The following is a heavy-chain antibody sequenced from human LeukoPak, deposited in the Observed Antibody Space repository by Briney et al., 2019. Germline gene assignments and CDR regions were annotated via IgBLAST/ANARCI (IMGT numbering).Heavy chain of an antibody. CDR1: GYTFTSYY. D-gene: IGHD6-13*01. V-gene: IGHV1-46*01. Sequence: ASVKVSCKASGYTFTSYYMRWVRQAPGQGLEWMGIINPSGGSTSYAQKFQGRVTMTRDMSTSTVYMELSSLRSEDTAVYYCARWAAAAGPFDPWGQGTLVTVSS. J-gene: IGHJ5*02. CDR2: INPSGGST. CDR3: ARWAAAAGPFDP.